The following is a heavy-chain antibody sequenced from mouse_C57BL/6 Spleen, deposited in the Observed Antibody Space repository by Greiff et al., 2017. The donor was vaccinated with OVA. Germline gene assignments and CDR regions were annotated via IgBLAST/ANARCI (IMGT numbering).Heavy chain of an antibody. CDR1: GYTFTSYW. D-gene: IGHD1-1*01. J-gene: IGHJ1*01. CDR3: ARPDYGSSSPFAY. Sequence: QVQLQQPGAELVRPGSSVKLSCKASGYTFTSYWMHWVKQRPIQGLEWIGNIDPSDSETHYNQKFKDKATLTVDKSSSTAYMQLSSLTSEDSAVYYCARPDYGSSSPFAYWGQGTTVTVSS. V-gene: IGHV1-52*01. CDR2: IDPSDSET.